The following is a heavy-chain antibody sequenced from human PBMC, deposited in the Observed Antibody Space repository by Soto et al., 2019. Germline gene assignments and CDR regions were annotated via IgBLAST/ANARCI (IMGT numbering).Heavy chain of an antibody. CDR3: AHIRPTIFGVVSFDY. CDR2: IYWDDDK. Sequence: QITLKESGPTLVKPTQTLTLTCTFSGFSLSTSGVGVGWIRQPPGKALEWLALIYWDDDKRYSPSLKSRPTITKDTSKNQVVLTMTNMDPVDTATYYCAHIRPTIFGVVSFDYWGQGTLVTVSS. D-gene: IGHD3-3*01. V-gene: IGHV2-5*02. J-gene: IGHJ4*02. CDR1: GFSLSTSGVG.